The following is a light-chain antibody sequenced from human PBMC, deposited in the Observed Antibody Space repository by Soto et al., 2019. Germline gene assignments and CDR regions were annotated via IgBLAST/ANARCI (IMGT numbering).Light chain of an antibody. CDR2: GVS. J-gene: IGLJ1*01. V-gene: IGLV2-14*01. CDR1: SXGGVGYND. CDR3: SSYRRSSTLDYV. Sequence: QSALTQPASVSGSPVQTNTISCTGTSXGGVGYNDVSSYQQHPRKVPKLTIYGVSKRASGVSNRFSGTKSGNTPTPTISRLQAEDEAEYYGSSYRRSSTLDYVFGSGTTVTV.